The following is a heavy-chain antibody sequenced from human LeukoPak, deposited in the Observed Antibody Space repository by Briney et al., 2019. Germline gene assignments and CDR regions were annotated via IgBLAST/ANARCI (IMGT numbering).Heavy chain of an antibody. D-gene: IGHD5-18*01. Sequence: GGSLRLSCGVSGFTFSTYGMSWVRQAPGKGLEWVSGISGSGDSTDYANSVEGRFTISRDNAKNTLYLQMNSLRAEDTAVYYCAKDRGQPYWGQGTLVTVSS. CDR2: ISGSGDST. J-gene: IGHJ4*02. CDR3: AKDRGQPY. V-gene: IGHV3-23*01. CDR1: GFTFSTYG.